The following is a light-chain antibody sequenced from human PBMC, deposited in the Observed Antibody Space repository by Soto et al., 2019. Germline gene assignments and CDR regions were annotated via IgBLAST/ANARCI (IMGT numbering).Light chain of an antibody. J-gene: IGKJ2*01. Sequence: EIVMTQSPATLSVSPGERATLSCRAGQSVGSNLAWYQQKPGQAPRLLIYAASTRATGIPAWFSGSGSGTEFTLTISSLQSEDFAVYYCQQYNNWPLYTFGQGTKLEIK. CDR3: QQYNNWPLYT. CDR2: AAS. CDR1: QSVGSN. V-gene: IGKV3-15*01.